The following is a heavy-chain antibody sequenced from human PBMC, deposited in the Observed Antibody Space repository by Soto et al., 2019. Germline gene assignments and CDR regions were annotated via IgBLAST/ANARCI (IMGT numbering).Heavy chain of an antibody. CDR3: AKDLPPRDRFSDDYYYYYGMDV. V-gene: IGHV3-30*18. Sequence: GGSLRLSCAASGFTFSSYGMHWVRQAPGKGLEWVAVISYDGSNKYYADSVKGRFTISRDNSKNTLYLQMNSLRAEDTGVYYCAKDLPPRDRFSDDYYYYYGMDVWGQGTTVTVSS. D-gene: IGHD3-3*01. CDR2: ISYDGSNK. J-gene: IGHJ6*02. CDR1: GFTFSSYG.